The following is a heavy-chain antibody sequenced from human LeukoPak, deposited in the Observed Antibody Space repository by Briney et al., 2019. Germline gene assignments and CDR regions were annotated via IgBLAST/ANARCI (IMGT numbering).Heavy chain of an antibody. J-gene: IGHJ6*02. V-gene: IGHV4-59*01. CDR3: ARVLNWGSFNYYFGMGV. CDR1: SGSISSYF. D-gene: IGHD7-27*01. Sequence: SETLSLTCIVSSGSISSYFWSWIRQPPGKGLEWIGYVHYSGTTNYNPSLRGRVTISVDTSKNQFSLKLSSVTAADTAVYYCARVLNWGSFNYYFGMGVWGQGTTVTVSS. CDR2: VHYSGTT.